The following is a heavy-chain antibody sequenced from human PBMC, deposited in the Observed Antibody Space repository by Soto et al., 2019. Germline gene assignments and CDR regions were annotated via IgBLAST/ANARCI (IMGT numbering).Heavy chain of an antibody. CDR3: AKDLYDSSGYDWAPGY. D-gene: IGHD3-22*01. Sequence: PGGSLRLSCAASGFTFSNYAMSWVRQAPGKGLERVSTFSTSGGSTYNPDSVKGRFTISRDNAKNSLYLQMNSLRAEDTALYYCAKDLYDSSGYDWAPGYWGQGTLVTVSS. CDR2: FSTSGGST. CDR1: GFTFSNYA. V-gene: IGHV3-23*01. J-gene: IGHJ4*02.